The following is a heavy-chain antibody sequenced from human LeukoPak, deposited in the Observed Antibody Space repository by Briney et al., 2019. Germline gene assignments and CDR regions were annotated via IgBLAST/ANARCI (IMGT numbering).Heavy chain of an antibody. CDR2: IRYDGNNK. J-gene: IGHJ5*01. CDR1: GFTFSSSD. D-gene: IGHD1-26*01. CDR3: AKGYRNHLLILLDS. Sequence: GGSLRLSCAASGFTFSSSDMHWVRQAPGKGLEWVAFIRYDGNNKYYADSVKGRLTITRDNSKNTLYLQMDSLRAADTAVYYCAKGYRNHLLILLDSWGQGTLVTVSS. V-gene: IGHV3-30*02.